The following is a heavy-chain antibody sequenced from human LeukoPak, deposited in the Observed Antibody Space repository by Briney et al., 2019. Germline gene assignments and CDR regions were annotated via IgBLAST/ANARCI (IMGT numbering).Heavy chain of an antibody. CDR2: IFPGDSDT. V-gene: IGHV5-51*01. CDR3: ARVREPSGEYYIYFFDY. Sequence: GESLKISCKSSGYSFSTFWIGWVRQVPGKGLGWMGMIFPGDSDTRYNPSFQGQVTISADKSSSTAFLQWSSLKASDTATYYCARVREPSGEYYIYFFDYWGQGALVTVSS. D-gene: IGHD2/OR15-2a*01. CDR1: GYSFSTFW. J-gene: IGHJ4*02.